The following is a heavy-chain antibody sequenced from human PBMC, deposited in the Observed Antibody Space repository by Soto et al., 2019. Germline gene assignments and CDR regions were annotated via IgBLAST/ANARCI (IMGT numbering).Heavy chain of an antibody. D-gene: IGHD1-26*01. J-gene: IGHJ6*02. CDR1: GGTFSSYA. CDR3: ARMQKLNYYYYGMAV. V-gene: IGHV1-69*13. CDR2: IIPIFGTA. Sequence: ASVKVSCKASGGTFSSYAISWVRQAPGQGLEWMGGIIPIFGTANYAQKFQGRVTITADESTSTAYMELSSLRSEDTAVFYCARMQKLNYYYYGMAVWGQGTTVTVSS.